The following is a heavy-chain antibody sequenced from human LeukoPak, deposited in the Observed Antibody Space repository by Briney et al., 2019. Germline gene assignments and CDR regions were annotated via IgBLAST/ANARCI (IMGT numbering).Heavy chain of an antibody. Sequence: SGESLQISCKGSGYSFTSYWIGWVRQMPGKGLEWMGIIYPGDSDTRYSPSFQGQVTISADKSISTACLQWSSLKASDTAMYYCARLGADYYDSSGDYWGQGTLVTVSS. D-gene: IGHD3-22*01. V-gene: IGHV5-51*01. CDR3: ARLGADYYDSSGDY. CDR1: GYSFTSYW. J-gene: IGHJ4*02. CDR2: IYPGDSDT.